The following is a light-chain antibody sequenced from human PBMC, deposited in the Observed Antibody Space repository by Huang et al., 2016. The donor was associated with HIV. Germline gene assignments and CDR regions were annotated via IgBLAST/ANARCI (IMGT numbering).Light chain of an antibody. V-gene: IGKV2-28*01. CDR1: QSLVHDNGYSY. CDR2: MAS. CDR3: MQSLQSLT. Sequence: DIVMTQSPLSLPVTPGEPASISCRSSQSLVHDNGYSYLDWYLQKQGQSPQVLFYMASVRAPGIPDMFSGSGSGTNFTLEINRVDAEDGGTYYCMQSLQSLTFGGGTRLEIK. J-gene: IGKJ4*01.